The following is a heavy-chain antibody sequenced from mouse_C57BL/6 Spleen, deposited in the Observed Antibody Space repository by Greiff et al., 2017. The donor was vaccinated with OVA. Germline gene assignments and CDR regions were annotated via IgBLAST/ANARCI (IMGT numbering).Heavy chain of an antibody. CDR3: ERNYSSSWGNAMDY. Sequence: QVQLQQPGAELVRPGSSVKLSCKASGYTFTSYWMHWVKQRPIQGLEWIGNIDPSDSETHYNQQFKDKATLTVDKSSSTAYMPLSSLTSEDSAVYDCERNYSSSWGNAMDYGGQGTSVTVSS. CDR2: IDPSDSET. V-gene: IGHV1-52*01. D-gene: IGHD1-1*01. J-gene: IGHJ4*01. CDR1: GYTFTSYW.